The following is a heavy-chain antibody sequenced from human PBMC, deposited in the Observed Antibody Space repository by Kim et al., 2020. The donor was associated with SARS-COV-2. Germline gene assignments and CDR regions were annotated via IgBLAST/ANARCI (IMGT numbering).Heavy chain of an antibody. Sequence: GGSLRLSCAASGFTFSSYGMHWVRQAPGKGLEWVAVIWYDGSNKYYADSVKGRFTISRDNSKKTLYLQMNSLRDEDTAVYYCAGDNSSGWIQNDYWGQGTLVTVSS. CDR2: IWYDGSNK. D-gene: IGHD6-25*01. CDR3: AGDNSSGWIQNDY. V-gene: IGHV3-33*01. J-gene: IGHJ4*02. CDR1: GFTFSSYG.